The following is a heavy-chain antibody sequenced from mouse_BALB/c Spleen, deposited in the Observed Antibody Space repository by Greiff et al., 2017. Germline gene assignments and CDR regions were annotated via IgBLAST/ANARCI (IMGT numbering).Heavy chain of an antibody. J-gene: IGHJ1*01. CDR2: INPSTGYT. Sequence: LVESGAELAKPGASVKMSCKASGYTFTSYWMHWVKQRPGQGLEWIGYINPSTGYTEYNQKFKDKATLTADKSSSTAYMQLSSLTSEDSAVYYCARRRAGTYWYFDVWGAGTTVTVSS. V-gene: IGHV1-7*01. CDR1: GYTFTSYW. CDR3: ARRRAGTYWYFDV. D-gene: IGHD4-1*01.